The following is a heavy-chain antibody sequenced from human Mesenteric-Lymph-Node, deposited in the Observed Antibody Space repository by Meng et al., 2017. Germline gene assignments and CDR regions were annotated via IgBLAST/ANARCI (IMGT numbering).Heavy chain of an antibody. V-gene: IGHV3-30*01. CDR1: GFTFSSYE. CDR2: ISYDGSNK. J-gene: IGHJ6*02. CDR3: ARDRAIAVAAYSYYGMDV. Sequence: GESLKISCAASGFTFSSYEMNWVRQAPGKGLEWVAVISYDGSNKYYADSVKGRFTISRDNSKNTLYLQMNSLIAEDTAVYYCARDRAIAVAAYSYYGMDVWGQGTTVTDSS. D-gene: IGHD6-19*01.